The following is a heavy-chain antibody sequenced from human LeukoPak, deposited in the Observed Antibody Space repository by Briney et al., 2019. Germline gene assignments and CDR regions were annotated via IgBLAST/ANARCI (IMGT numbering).Heavy chain of an antibody. J-gene: IGHJ4*02. CDR2: IKQDGREK. CDR1: GFTFSSYW. V-gene: IGHV3-7*01. Sequence: PGGSLRLSCAASGFTFSSYWMSWVRQAPGKGLEWVANIKQDGREKYYVDSVKGRFTISRDNAKNSLYLQMNSLRAEDTAVYYCARGNSYGLYYFDYWGQGTLVTVSS. CDR3: ARGNSYGLYYFDY. D-gene: IGHD5-18*01.